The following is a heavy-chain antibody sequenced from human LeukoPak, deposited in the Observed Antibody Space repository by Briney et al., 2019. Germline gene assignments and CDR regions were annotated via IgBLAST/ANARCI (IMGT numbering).Heavy chain of an antibody. J-gene: IGHJ4*02. Sequence: PSETLSLTCTVSGGSISSYYWSWIRQPPGKGLEWIGYIYYSGSTNYNPSLKSRVTISVDTSKNQFSLKLSSVTAADTAVYYCARHPVVVAAYFDYWGQGTLVTVSS. CDR1: GGSISSYY. V-gene: IGHV4-59*08. CDR2: IYYSGST. D-gene: IGHD2-15*01. CDR3: ARHPVVVAAYFDY.